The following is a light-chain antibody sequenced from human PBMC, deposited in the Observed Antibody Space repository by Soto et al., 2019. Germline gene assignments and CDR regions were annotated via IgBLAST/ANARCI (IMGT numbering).Light chain of an antibody. J-gene: IGKJ4*01. CDR1: QSVNNN. V-gene: IGKV3-15*01. CDR2: GAS. CDR3: QQYNNWPLT. Sequence: EIAMTQSPATLSASPGERATLSCRASQSVNNNLAWYQQKPGQAPRLLIYGASARATGIPARFSGSGSGTEFTLTISSLQSEDFAVYYCQQYNNWPLTFGGGTKVEIK.